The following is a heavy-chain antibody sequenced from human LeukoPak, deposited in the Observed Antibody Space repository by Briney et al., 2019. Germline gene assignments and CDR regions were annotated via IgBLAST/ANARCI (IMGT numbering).Heavy chain of an antibody. CDR1: GFPLSNHW. J-gene: IGHJ5*02. CDR3: ARHGYNYAWDP. V-gene: IGHV3-7*01. D-gene: IGHD5-18*01. Sequence: GGSLRLSCAASGFPLSNHWMTWLRQAPGKGREGVANINDYGSEKYYAESVKGRFTISRDNAKNSLFLQMNSLRVEDTAEYYCARHGYNYAWDPWGQGTLVSVSS. CDR2: INDYGSEK.